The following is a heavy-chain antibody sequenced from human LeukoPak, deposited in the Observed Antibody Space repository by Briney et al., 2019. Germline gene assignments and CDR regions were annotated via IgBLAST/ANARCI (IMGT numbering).Heavy chain of an antibody. D-gene: IGHD4-17*01. V-gene: IGHV4-61*02. Sequence: SQTLSLTCTVSGGSISSGSYYWSWIRQPAGKGLEWIGRIYTSGSSNYNPSLKSRVTISVDTSKNHFSLKLSSVTAADTAVYYCARAAMTTVTPLGNWFDPWGQGTLVTVSS. J-gene: IGHJ5*02. CDR1: GGSISSGSYY. CDR2: IYTSGSS. CDR3: ARAAMTTVTPLGNWFDP.